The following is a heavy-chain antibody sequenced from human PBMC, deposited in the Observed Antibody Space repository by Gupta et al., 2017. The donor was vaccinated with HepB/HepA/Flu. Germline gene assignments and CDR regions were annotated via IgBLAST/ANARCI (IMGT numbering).Heavy chain of an antibody. J-gene: IGHJ1*01. D-gene: IGHD4-23*01. CDR1: GFTVSSNY. V-gene: IGHV3-53*01. CDR2: IYSGGST. Sequence: EVQLVESGGGLIQPGGSLRLSCAASGFTVSSNYMSWVRQAPGKGLEWVSVIYSGGSTYYADSVKGRFTISRDNSKNTLYLQMNSLRAEDTAVYYCARVDYGGNSEYFQHWGQGTLVTVSS. CDR3: ARVDYGGNSEYFQH.